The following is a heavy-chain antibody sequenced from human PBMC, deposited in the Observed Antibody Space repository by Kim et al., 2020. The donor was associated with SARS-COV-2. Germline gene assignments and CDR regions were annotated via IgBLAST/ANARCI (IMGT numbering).Heavy chain of an antibody. CDR2: IFGSGHGT. CDR1: RFTFSSSA. CDR3: AKNVHLTSVTFLWYFDL. Sequence: GGSLRLSCVGSRFTFSSSAMTWVRQPPGKGLEWVSTIFGSGHGTYYSSSVRGRFIVSRDNSKNTLYLQMDNLRADGTAIYYCAKNVHLTSVTFLWYFDLWGRGTSVTVSS. V-gene: IGHV3-23*01. J-gene: IGHJ2*01. D-gene: IGHD2-2*01.